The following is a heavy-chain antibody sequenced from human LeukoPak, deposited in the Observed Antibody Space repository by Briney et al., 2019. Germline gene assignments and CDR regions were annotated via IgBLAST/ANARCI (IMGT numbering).Heavy chain of an antibody. V-gene: IGHV1-18*01. D-gene: IGHD2-15*01. Sequence: ASVKVSCKASGYTFTSYGISWVRQAPGQGLEWMGWISAYNGNTNYAQKLQGRVTMTTDTSTSTAYMELRSLRSDDTAVYYCARDVSYCSGGSCLSDYWGQGTLVTVSS. J-gene: IGHJ4*02. CDR3: ARDVSYCSGGSCLSDY. CDR2: ISAYNGNT. CDR1: GYTFTSYG.